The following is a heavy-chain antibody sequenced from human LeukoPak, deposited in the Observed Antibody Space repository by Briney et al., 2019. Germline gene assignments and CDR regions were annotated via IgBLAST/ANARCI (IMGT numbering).Heavy chain of an antibody. D-gene: IGHD1-26*01. CDR2: IYSGGST. V-gene: IGHV3-66*01. CDR3: ARAPFSGFFDY. CDR1: GFTVSSNY. J-gene: IGHJ4*02. Sequence: GGSLRLSCAASGFTVSSNYMSWVRQAPGKGLEWVSVIYSGGSTYYADSVKGRFTISRDNSKNTLYLQMNSLRAEDTAVYYCARAPFSGFFDYWGQGTLVTVSS.